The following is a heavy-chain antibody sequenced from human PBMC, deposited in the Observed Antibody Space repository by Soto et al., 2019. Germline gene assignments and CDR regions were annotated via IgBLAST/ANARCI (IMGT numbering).Heavy chain of an antibody. Sequence: EGSLRLSCAASGFTFSNAWMSWVRQAPGKGLEWVGRIKSKTDGGTTDYAAPVKGRFTISRDDSKNTLYLQMNSLKTEDTAVYYCTEYDFWSGYDAFDIWGQGTMVTVSS. CDR1: GFTFSNAW. V-gene: IGHV3-15*01. CDR2: IKSKTDGGTT. J-gene: IGHJ3*02. CDR3: TEYDFWSGYDAFDI. D-gene: IGHD3-3*01.